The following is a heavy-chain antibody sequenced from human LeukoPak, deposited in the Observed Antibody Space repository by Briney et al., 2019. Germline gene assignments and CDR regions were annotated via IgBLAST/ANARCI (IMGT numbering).Heavy chain of an antibody. CDR2: IFPGDFDT. Sequence: GESLKISCKGFGYTFTNYWIGWVRQMPGKGLEWMGIIFPGDFDTRYSPSFQGQVTISADKSIGTAYLQLSSLKASDSAMYYCARLGGSRGYDYSFDYWGQGTLVTVSS. CDR3: ARLGGSRGYDYSFDY. V-gene: IGHV5-51*01. D-gene: IGHD5-12*01. CDR1: GYTFTNYW. J-gene: IGHJ4*02.